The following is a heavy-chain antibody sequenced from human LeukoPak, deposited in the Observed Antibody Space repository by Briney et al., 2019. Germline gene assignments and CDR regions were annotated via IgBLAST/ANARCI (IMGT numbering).Heavy chain of an antibody. CDR2: IRQDGSER. CDR1: GFTFSSYG. Sequence: GGSLRLSFAASGFTFSSYGMSWVRQAPGKGLEWVANIRQDGSERYYVDSVKGRFTISRDNAKNSLYLQMNSLRAVDTAVYYCARGPSGGNGFSYWGLGTLVTVSS. V-gene: IGHV3-7*04. D-gene: IGHD2-15*01. J-gene: IGHJ4*02. CDR3: ARGPSGGNGFSY.